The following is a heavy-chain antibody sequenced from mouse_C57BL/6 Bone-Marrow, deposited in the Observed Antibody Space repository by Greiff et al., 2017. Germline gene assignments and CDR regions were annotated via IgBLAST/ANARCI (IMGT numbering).Heavy chain of an antibody. V-gene: IGHV1-54*01. CDR3: ARMGYYYGSSFDS. CDR2: INPGSGGT. Sequence: VQLQQSGAELVRPGTSVMVSCKASGYAFTNYLIEWVKQRPGQGLEWIGVINPGSGGTNYNEKFKGKATLTADKSSSTAYMQLSSLTSEDSAVYFCARMGYYYGSSFDSWGQGTTLTVSS. J-gene: IGHJ2*01. D-gene: IGHD1-1*01. CDR1: GYAFTNYL.